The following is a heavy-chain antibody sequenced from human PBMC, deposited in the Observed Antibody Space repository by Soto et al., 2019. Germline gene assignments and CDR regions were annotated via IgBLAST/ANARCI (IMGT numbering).Heavy chain of an antibody. CDR3: ATRPLLPGAP. J-gene: IGHJ3*01. CDR1: GFTFSSND. D-gene: IGHD3-22*01. CDR2: IYSGGST. Sequence: EVQLVESGGGLIQPGGSLRLSCAASGFTFSSNDMNWVRQAPGKGLEWVSLIYSGGSTYYAASVKGRFTISRDNSKNTLYLQMSSLRAEDTAVYYGATRPLLPGAPWGQGAMVTVSS. V-gene: IGHV3-53*01.